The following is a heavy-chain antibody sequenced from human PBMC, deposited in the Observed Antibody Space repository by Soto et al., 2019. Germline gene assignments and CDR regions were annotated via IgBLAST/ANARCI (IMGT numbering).Heavy chain of an antibody. D-gene: IGHD3-22*01. V-gene: IGHV3-30*18. CDR3: AKASYYDSSGSRDY. Sequence: GGSLRLSCAASGFTFSSYGMHWVRQAPGKGLEWVAVISYDGSNKYYADSVKGRFTISRDNSKNTLYLQMNSLRAEDTAVYYCAKASYYDSSGSRDYWGQGTLVTVSS. CDR1: GFTFSSYG. J-gene: IGHJ4*02. CDR2: ISYDGSNK.